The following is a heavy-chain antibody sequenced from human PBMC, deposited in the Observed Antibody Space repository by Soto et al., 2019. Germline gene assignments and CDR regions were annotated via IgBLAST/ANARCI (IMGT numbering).Heavy chain of an antibody. V-gene: IGHV1-69*13. D-gene: IGHD5-18*01. J-gene: IGHJ4*02. CDR2: IIPIFGTA. CDR1: GGTFSSYA. CDR3: AREGGGYSYGYYFDY. Sequence: ASVKVSCKASGGTFSSYAISWVRQAPGQGLEWMGGIIPIFGTANYAQKFQGRVTITADESTSTAYMELSSLRSEDTAVYYCAREGGGYSYGYYFDYWGQGTLVTVSS.